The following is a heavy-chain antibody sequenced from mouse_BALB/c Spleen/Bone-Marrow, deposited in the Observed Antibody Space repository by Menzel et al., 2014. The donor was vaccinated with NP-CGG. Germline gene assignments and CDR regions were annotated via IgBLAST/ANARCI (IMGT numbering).Heavy chain of an antibody. CDR3: AREGGYYDAMDY. CDR1: GYTFTDYN. D-gene: IGHD2-2*01. J-gene: IGHJ4*01. Sequence: EVQVVESGPELVKPGASVKTSCKASGYTFTDYNMQWVKQSHGKSLEWIGYIYPYNGGTGYNQKFRSKATLTVDSSSSTAYMELRSLTSEDSAVYYCAREGGYYDAMDYWGQGTSVTVSS. CDR2: IYPYNGGT. V-gene: IGHV1S29*02.